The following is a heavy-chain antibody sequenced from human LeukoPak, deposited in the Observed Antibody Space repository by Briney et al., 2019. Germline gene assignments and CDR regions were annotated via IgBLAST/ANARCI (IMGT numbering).Heavy chain of an antibody. J-gene: IGHJ6*03. CDR1: GGSISSGDYY. V-gene: IGHV4-30-4*08. D-gene: IGHD5-18*01. CDR3: ARGLQLWLPSYYYYMDV. Sequence: SETLSLTXTVSGGSISSGDYYWSWIRQPPGKGLEWIGYIYYSGSTYYNPSLKSRVTISVDTSKNQFSLKLSSVTAADTAVYYCARGLQLWLPSYYYYMDVWGKGTTVTVSS. CDR2: IYYSGST.